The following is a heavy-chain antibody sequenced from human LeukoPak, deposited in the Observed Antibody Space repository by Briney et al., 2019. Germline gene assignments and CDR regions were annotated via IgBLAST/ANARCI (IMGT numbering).Heavy chain of an antibody. Sequence: ASVKVSCKASGYTFTSYGISWVRQAPGQGLEWMGWISAYNGKTNYAQKLQGRVTMTTDTSTSTAYMELRSLRSDDTAVYYCARDSDYYGSGSYFLRSPVDYWGQGTLVTVSS. CDR1: GYTFTSYG. J-gene: IGHJ4*02. CDR2: ISAYNGKT. CDR3: ARDSDYYGSGSYFLRSPVDY. D-gene: IGHD3-10*01. V-gene: IGHV1-18*01.